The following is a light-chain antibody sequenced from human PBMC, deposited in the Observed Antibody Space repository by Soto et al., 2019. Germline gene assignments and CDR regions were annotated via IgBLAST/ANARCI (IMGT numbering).Light chain of an antibody. V-gene: IGKV3-20*01. CDR3: QQYGNSRT. Sequence: EIVLTQSPGTLSLSPGERATLSCRASQSVSSSYLAWYQQKPGQAPRLLIYGASSRATGIPDRFSGSGSGTAFTLTISSREPKDFAVYYCQQYGNSRTFGQGTKVEIK. J-gene: IGKJ1*01. CDR1: QSVSSSY. CDR2: GAS.